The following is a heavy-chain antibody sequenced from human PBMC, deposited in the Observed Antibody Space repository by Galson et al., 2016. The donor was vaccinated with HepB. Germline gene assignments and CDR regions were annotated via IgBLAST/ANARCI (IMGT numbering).Heavy chain of an antibody. Sequence: SLRLSCATSGFNFDDYAMHWVRQGPGKGLEWVSSVTWNSGSMGYADSVKGRFTIYRDNAKTSLYLQMNSLRPEDTALYYCAKDLSRGSGSYYSRYYYYGVDVWGRGTTVTVSS. CDR3: AKDLSRGSGSYYSRYYYYGVDV. CDR2: VTWNSGSM. V-gene: IGHV3-9*01. D-gene: IGHD3-10*01. J-gene: IGHJ6*02. CDR1: GFNFDDYA.